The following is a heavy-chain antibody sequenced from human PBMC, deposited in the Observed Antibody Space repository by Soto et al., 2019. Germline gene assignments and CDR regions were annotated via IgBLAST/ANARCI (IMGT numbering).Heavy chain of an antibody. CDR3: ARERTGFDY. V-gene: IGHV3-30-3*01. J-gene: IGHJ4*02. CDR1: GFTFSSYA. Sequence: QVQLVESGGGVVQPGRSLRLSCAASGFTFSSYAMHWVRQAPGKGLEWVAVISYDGRNKYYADSVKGRFTISRDNSKNTLYLQMNSLRAEDTAVYYCARERTGFDYWGQGTLVTGSS. CDR2: ISYDGRNK. D-gene: IGHD7-27*01.